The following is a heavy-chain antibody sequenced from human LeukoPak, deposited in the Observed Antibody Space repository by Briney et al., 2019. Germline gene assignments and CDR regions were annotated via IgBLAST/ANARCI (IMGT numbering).Heavy chain of an antibody. CDR3: ARGRCSSTSCCIDY. CDR1: GLTFSSYA. V-gene: IGHV3-30-3*01. Sequence: GRSLTLSCAASGLTFSSYAMHWVRQAPGKGLEWVAVISYDGSNKYYADSVKGRFTISRDNSKNTLYLQTNSLRAEDRAVYYCARGRCSSTSCCIDYWGQGTLVTVSS. CDR2: ISYDGSNK. D-gene: IGHD2-2*01. J-gene: IGHJ4*02.